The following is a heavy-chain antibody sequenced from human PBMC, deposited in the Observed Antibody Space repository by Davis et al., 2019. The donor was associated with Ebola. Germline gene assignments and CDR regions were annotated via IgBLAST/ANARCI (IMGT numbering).Heavy chain of an antibody. CDR1: GYSFTSYW. D-gene: IGHD4-17*01. J-gene: IGHJ3*02. CDR2: IYPGDSDT. Sequence: KVSCKGSGYSFTSYWIGWVRQMPGKGLEWMGIIYPGDSDTRYSPSFQGQVTISADKSISTAYLQWSSLKASDTAMYYCARGENDYGDYVSAFDIWGQGTMVTVSS. V-gene: IGHV5-51*01. CDR3: ARGENDYGDYVSAFDI.